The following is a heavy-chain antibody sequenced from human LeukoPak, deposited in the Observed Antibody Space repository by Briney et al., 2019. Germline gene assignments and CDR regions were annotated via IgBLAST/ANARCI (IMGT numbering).Heavy chain of an antibody. CDR3: AKRVDSGAYFFDS. V-gene: IGHV3-23*01. CDR1: GFTFISYG. D-gene: IGHD3-22*01. CDR2: VSSGSGDKP. J-gene: IGHJ4*02. Sequence: PGGSLRLSCAASGFTFISYGMTWVRQAPGKGLEWVSVVSSGSGDKPYYADFVKGRFTISRDNSESTLYLQINSLRDDDTGVYYCAKRVDSGAYFFDSWGQGTQVIVSS.